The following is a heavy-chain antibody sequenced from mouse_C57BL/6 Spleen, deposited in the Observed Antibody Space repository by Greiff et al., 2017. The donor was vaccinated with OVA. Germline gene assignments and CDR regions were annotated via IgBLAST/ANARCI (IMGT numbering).Heavy chain of an antibody. V-gene: IGHV3-6*01. D-gene: IGHD1-1*01. J-gene: IGHJ3*01. CDR2: ISYDGSN. CDR3: ARDDYGSSPAWFAY. Sequence: EVQLQQSGPGLVKPSQSLSLTCSVTGYSITSGYYWNWIRQFPGNKLEWMGYISYDGSNNYNPSLKNRISITSDTSKDQFFLKLNSVTTEDTATYYGARDDYGSSPAWFAYWGQGTLVTVSA. CDR1: GYSITSGYY.